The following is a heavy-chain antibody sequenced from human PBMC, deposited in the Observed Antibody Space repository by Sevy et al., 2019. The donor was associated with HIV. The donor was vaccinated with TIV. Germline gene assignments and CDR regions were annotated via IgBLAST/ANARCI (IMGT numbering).Heavy chain of an antibody. J-gene: IGHJ1*01. CDR2: IGRSGSSS. CDR1: GLNFTASA. V-gene: IGHV3-23*01. D-gene: IGHD3-10*01. CDR3: AKPASLNLWFAY. Sequence: GGSLRLSCVASGLNFTASAMSWVRQSPGKGLEWVSPIGRSGSSSYYAHSVKGRFTISRDNSKRTLYLQMNSLTADDTAVYICAKPASLNLWFAYWGQGILVTVSS.